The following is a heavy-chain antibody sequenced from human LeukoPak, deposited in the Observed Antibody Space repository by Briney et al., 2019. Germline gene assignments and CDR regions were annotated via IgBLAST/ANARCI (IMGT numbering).Heavy chain of an antibody. V-gene: IGHV3-33*01. CDR3: ARDRPGDLAFDP. J-gene: IGHJ5*02. Sequence: GRSLRLSCAASGFTFSSYGMHWVRQAPGKGLEGVAVIWYDGSNKYYADSVKGRFTISRDNSKNTLYLQMNSLRAEDTAMYYCARDRPGDLAFDPWGQGTLATVSS. CDR1: GFTFSSYG. CDR2: IWYDGSNK. D-gene: IGHD3-16*01.